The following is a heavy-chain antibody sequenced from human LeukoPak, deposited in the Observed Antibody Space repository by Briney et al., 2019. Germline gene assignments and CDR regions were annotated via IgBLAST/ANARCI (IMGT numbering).Heavy chain of an antibody. D-gene: IGHD3-9*01. CDR2: IKQDGSEK. Sequence: GGSLRLSCAASGFTFSSYWMSWVRRAPGKGLEWVANIKQDGSEKYYVDSVKGRFTISRDNAKNSLYLQMNSLRAEDTAVYYCARVELNYDILTGPFDYWGQGTLVTVSS. J-gene: IGHJ4*02. CDR1: GFTFSSYW. V-gene: IGHV3-7*01. CDR3: ARVELNYDILTGPFDY.